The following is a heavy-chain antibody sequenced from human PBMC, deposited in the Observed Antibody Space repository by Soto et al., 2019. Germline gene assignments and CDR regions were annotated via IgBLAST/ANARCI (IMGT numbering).Heavy chain of an antibody. CDR3: ARDGDTSGYYYFDY. Sequence: WTWMRQPPGKGLEWIGYINYSGSTSYNPSLKGRVAISVDTSKKQFSLKVSSVTAAVTAVYYCARDGDTSGYYYFDYWGQGNLLDLSS. D-gene: IGHD3-22*01. J-gene: IGHJ4*02. V-gene: IGHV4-59*01. CDR2: INYSGST.